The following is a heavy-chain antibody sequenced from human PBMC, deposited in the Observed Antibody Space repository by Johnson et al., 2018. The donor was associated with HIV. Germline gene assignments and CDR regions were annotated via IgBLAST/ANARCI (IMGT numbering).Heavy chain of an antibody. Sequence: VQLVESGGGLVQPGGSLRLSCAASGFTFSSYAMSWVRQAPGKGLEWVSVIYSGGSTYYADSVKGRLTISRDNATNPLFLQMNSLRPDDTAVYYCTRGYCTHGVCYTKVDAFDIWGQGTMVTVSS. V-gene: IGHV3-66*01. J-gene: IGHJ3*02. CDR1: GFTFSSYA. D-gene: IGHD2-8*01. CDR2: IYSGGST. CDR3: TRGYCTHGVCYTKVDAFDI.